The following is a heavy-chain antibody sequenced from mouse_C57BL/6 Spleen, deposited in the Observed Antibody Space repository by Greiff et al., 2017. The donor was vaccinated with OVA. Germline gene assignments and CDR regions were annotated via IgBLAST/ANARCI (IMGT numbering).Heavy chain of an antibody. D-gene: IGHD2-4*01. CDR1: GYAFSSSW. CDR2: IYPGDGDT. J-gene: IGHJ2*01. V-gene: IGHV1-82*01. Sequence: QVQLQQSGPELVKPGASVKISCKASGYAFSSSWMNWVKQRPGKGLEWIGRIYPGDGDTNYNGKFKGKATLTADKSSSTAYMQLSSLTSEDSAVYFCLYYDYDRDYWGQGTTLTVSS. CDR3: LYYDYDRDY.